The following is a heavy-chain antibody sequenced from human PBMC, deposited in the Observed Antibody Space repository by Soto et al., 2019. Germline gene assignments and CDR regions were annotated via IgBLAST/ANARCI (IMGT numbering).Heavy chain of an antibody. J-gene: IGHJ6*02. V-gene: IGHV3-33*01. Sequence: PGGSLRLSCAASGFTFSSYGMHWVRQAPGKGLEWVAVIWYDGSNKYYADSVKGRFTISRDNSKNTLYLQMNSLRAEDTAVYYCARDDYVWGSYRYTVPLGYYYGMDVWGQGTTVTVSS. CDR2: IWYDGSNK. CDR3: ARDDYVWGSYRYTVPLGYYYGMDV. D-gene: IGHD3-16*02. CDR1: GFTFSSYG.